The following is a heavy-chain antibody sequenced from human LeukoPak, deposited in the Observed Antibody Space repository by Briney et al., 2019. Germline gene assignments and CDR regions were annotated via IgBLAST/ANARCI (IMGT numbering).Heavy chain of an antibody. CDR1: GFTFSSYA. Sequence: PGRSLRLSCAASGFTFSSYAMHWVRQAPGKGLEWVAVISYDGSNKYYADSVKGRFTISRDNSKHTLYLQMNSLRADDTAVYYCARDLETTMIVVVTYYSDALDIWGQGTMVTVSS. CDR2: ISYDGSNK. D-gene: IGHD3-22*01. J-gene: IGHJ3*02. CDR3: ARDLETTMIVVVTYYSDALDI. V-gene: IGHV3-30-3*01.